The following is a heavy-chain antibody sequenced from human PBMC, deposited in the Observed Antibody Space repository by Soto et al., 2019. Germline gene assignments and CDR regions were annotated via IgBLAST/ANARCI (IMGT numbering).Heavy chain of an antibody. CDR2: ISRSSSYI. CDR1: GFTFSSYS. Sequence: EVQLVESGGGLVKPGGSRRLSCAASGFTFSSYSMNWVRQAPGKGLEWVSSISRSSSYIYYADSVKGRFTISRDNAKNSLYLQMNSLRAEDTAVYYCALGETRSPLDYWGQGTLVTVSS. J-gene: IGHJ4*02. D-gene: IGHD2-2*01. V-gene: IGHV3-21*01. CDR3: ALGETRSPLDY.